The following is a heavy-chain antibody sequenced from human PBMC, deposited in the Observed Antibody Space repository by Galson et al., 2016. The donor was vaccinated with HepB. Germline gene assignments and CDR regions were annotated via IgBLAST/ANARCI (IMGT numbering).Heavy chain of an antibody. CDR3: ARHNYYQYYMDV. V-gene: IGHV3-53*01. J-gene: IGHJ6*03. CDR1: GFAVSTNY. Sequence: SLRLSCAASGFAVSTNYLSWVRQAPGKGLEWASVIYSDSSTYYADSVKGRFTISRDNSKNTVFLQMNNLRAEDTAVYYCARHNYYQYYMDVWGKGTTVTVSS. CDR2: IYSDSST.